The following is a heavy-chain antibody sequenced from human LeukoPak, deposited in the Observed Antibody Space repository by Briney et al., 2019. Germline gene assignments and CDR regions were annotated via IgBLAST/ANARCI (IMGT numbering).Heavy chain of an antibody. D-gene: IGHD2-2*01. CDR2: ISYDGSNK. V-gene: IGHV3-30*01. CDR1: GFTFSNYA. Sequence: GRTLRLSCAASGFTFSNYAMHRIRKATGKGLEWVAVISYDGSNKYYADSVKGRFTISRDNSKNTLYLQMNSLRAEDTAVYYCAREAVYCSSTSCYQHWFDPWGQGTLVTVSS. CDR3: AREAVYCSSTSCYQHWFDP. J-gene: IGHJ5*02.